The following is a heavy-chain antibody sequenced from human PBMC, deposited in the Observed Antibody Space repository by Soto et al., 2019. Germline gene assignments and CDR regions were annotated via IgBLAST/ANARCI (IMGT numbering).Heavy chain of an antibody. CDR1: GFTFSSYS. J-gene: IGHJ4*02. D-gene: IGHD2-15*01. CDR3: ASRGGYCSGGSCYVAY. V-gene: IGHV3-48*01. Sequence: EVQLVESGGGLVQPGGSLRLSCAASGFTFSSYSMNWVRQAPGKGLEWVSYISSSSSTIYYADSVKGRFTISRDNAKNSLYLQMNSLRAEDTAVYYCASRGGYCSGGSCYVAYWGQGTLVTVSS. CDR2: ISSSSSTI.